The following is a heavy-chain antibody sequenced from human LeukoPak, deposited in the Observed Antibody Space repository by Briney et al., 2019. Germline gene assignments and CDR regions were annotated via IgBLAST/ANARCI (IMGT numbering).Heavy chain of an antibody. V-gene: IGHV4-34*01. CDR3: LRLYVYDSSGYYYGGSGY. CDR2: INHSGST. D-gene: IGHD3-22*01. CDR1: GGSFSGYY. Sequence: SETLSLTCAVYGGSFSGYYWSWIRQPPGKGLEWIGEINHSGSTNYNPSLKSRVTISVDTSKNQFSLKLSSVTAADTAVYYCLRLYVYDSSGYYYGGSGYWGQGTLVTVSS. J-gene: IGHJ4*02.